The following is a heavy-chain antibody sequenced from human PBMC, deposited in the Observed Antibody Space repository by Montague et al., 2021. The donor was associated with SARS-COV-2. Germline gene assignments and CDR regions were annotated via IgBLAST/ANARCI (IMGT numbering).Heavy chain of an antibody. D-gene: IGHD4-11*01. CDR1: GFTFGKYA. Sequence: SLRLSCAASGFTFGKYAMSWVRPVPGKGLEWVSVIYAGESSTSYADSVEGRFTISRDNSKNLVFLQMNSLRAEDTAVYYCAKDGDFYSNFKSAGLDVWGQGTTVTVSS. CDR2: IYAGESST. CDR3: AKDGDFYSNFKSAGLDV. V-gene: IGHV3-23*03. J-gene: IGHJ6*02.